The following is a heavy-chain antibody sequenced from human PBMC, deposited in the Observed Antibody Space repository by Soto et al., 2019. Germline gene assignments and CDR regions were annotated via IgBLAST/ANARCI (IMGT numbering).Heavy chain of an antibody. CDR1: GFTFNDYY. V-gene: IGHV3-11*01. CDR2: ISGNGEII. CDR3: ARDVDADFRTDFDY. D-gene: IGHD4-17*01. Sequence: GGSLRLSCAASGFTFNDYYIHWIRRAPGKGLEWISYISGNGEIIQYAASARGRFTISRDNAENSVYLEMDSLRAEDTALYYCARDVDADFRTDFDYWGRGTLVTVS. J-gene: IGHJ4*02.